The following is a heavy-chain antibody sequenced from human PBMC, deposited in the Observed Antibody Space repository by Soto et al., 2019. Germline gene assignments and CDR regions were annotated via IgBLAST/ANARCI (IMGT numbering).Heavy chain of an antibody. CDR1: GVSLSTSGEG. J-gene: IGHJ4*02. CDR2: IYWDDDK. D-gene: IGHD2-15*01. CDR3: AHRQRTVVVGAPFDL. Sequence: SGPTLVNPTQTLTLTFTLSGVSLSTSGEGVGWIRQPPGKALEWLALIYWDDDKRFSPSLKSRLAITRDISKNQVVMTITDMAPEDTAIYYCAHRQRTVVVGAPFDLWGQGSQVTVSS. V-gene: IGHV2-5*02.